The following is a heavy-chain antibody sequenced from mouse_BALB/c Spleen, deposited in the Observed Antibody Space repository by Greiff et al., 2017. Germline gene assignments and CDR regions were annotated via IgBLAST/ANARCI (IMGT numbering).Heavy chain of an antibody. D-gene: IGHD2-14*01. J-gene: IGHJ1*01. Sequence: EVKVEESGGGLVQPGGSMKLSCVASGFTFSNYWMNWVRQSPEKGLEWVAEIRLKSNNYATHYAESVKGRFTISRDDSKSSVYLQMNNLRAEDTGIYYCTRRAVRGYFDVWGAGTTVTVSS. CDR2: IRLKSNNYAT. V-gene: IGHV6-6*02. CDR3: TRRAVRGYFDV. CDR1: GFTFSNYW.